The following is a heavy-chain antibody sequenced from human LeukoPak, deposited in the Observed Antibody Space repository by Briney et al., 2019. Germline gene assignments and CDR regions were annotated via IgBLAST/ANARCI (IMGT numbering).Heavy chain of an antibody. CDR1: GGSFSGYY. V-gene: IGHV4-34*01. J-gene: IGHJ4*02. CDR3: ARYYGSGSKTARAIDY. Sequence: SETLSLTCAVYGGSFSGYYWSWIRQPPGKGLEWIGGIYYSGSSYFDPSLKSRINISIDTSKNQFFLRVTSVTAADTAVYYCARYYGSGSKTARAIDYWGQGTLVIVSS. CDR2: IYYSGSS. D-gene: IGHD3-10*01.